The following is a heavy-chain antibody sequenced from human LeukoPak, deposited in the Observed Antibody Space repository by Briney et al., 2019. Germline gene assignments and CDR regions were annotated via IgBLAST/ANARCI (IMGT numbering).Heavy chain of an antibody. D-gene: IGHD3-16*01. CDR2: IHPNLGGT. CDR1: GYTFTGHY. CDR3: VRDGGGDPYSLRH. Sequence: GASVKVSCKASGYTFTGHYLHWVRQAPGQGLEWMGWIHPNLGGTNYPQKFQGRVTMTRDTSITTAYMELSSLRSDDTAVYYCVRDGGGDPYSLRHWGQGTLVTVSS. V-gene: IGHV1-2*02. J-gene: IGHJ4*02.